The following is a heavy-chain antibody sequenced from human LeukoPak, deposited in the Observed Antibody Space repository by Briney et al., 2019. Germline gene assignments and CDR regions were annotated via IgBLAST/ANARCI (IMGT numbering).Heavy chain of an antibody. V-gene: IGHV4-4*02. D-gene: IGHD2-15*01. CDR3: ARERVVVADLYYFDY. J-gene: IGHJ4*02. CDR2: IYHSGST. Sequence: SETLSLTCAVSGGSISSSNWWSWVRQPPGKGLEWIGEIYHSGSTNYNPSLKSRVTISVDKSKNQFSLKLSSVTAADTAVYYCARERVVVADLYYFDYWGQGTLVTVSS. CDR1: GGSISSSNW.